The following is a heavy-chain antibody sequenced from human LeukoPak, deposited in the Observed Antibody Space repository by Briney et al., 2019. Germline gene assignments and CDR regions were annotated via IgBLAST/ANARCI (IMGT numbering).Heavy chain of an antibody. CDR3: ARVGDSGYDSHYYYYMDV. CDR2: IIPIFGTA. J-gene: IGHJ6*03. Sequence: EASVKVSCKASGGTFSSYAISWVRQAPGQGLEWMGGIIPIFGTANYAQKFQGRVTITTDESTSTAYMELSSLRSEDTAVYYCARVGDSGYDSHYYYYMDVWGKGTTVTVSS. V-gene: IGHV1-69*05. CDR1: GGTFSSYA. D-gene: IGHD5-12*01.